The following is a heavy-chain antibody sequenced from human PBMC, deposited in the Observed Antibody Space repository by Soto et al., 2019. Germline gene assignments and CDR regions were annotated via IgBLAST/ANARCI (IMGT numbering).Heavy chain of an antibody. CDR2: IYYSGIT. V-gene: IGHV4-39*01. Sequence: QLQLQESGPGLVKPSETLSLTCTVSGVSISNSSYYWGWIRRPPGKGLEWIGTIYYSGITYYNPSLKSRVTISVDTYKNKFSLKLDSVTAADTAVYYCARHGSNWGQGTLVTVSS. CDR3: ARHGSN. J-gene: IGHJ4*02. CDR1: GVSISNSSYY.